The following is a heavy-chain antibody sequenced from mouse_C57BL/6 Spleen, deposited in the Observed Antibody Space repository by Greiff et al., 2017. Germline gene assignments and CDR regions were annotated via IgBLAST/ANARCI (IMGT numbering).Heavy chain of an antibody. J-gene: IGHJ2*01. CDR3: ASPAF. CDR2: IDPSDSYT. CDR1: GYTFTSYW. V-gene: IGHV1-59*01. Sequence: QVQLQQPGAELVRPGTSVKLSCKASGYTFTSYWMHWVKQRPGQGLEWIGVIDPSDSYTNYNQKFKGKATLTVDTSSSTAYMQLSSLTSEDSAVYYCASPAFWGQGTTLTVSS.